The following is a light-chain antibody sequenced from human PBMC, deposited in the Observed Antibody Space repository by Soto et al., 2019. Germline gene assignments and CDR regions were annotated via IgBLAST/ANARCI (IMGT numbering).Light chain of an antibody. J-gene: IGKJ1*01. Sequence: DIQMTQSPSFLYASLGDRVTITCRASQSISTYLNWYQQKPGKAPKLLIYAASSLQSGVPSRFSGSGSGTDVILSIRCLQPDDFASYYCQQCYSTPRTFGQGTKVDIK. CDR1: QSISTY. CDR3: QQCYSTPRT. CDR2: AAS. V-gene: IGKV1-39*01.